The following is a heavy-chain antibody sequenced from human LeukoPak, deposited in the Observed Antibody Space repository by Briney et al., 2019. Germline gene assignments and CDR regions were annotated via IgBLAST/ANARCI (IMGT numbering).Heavy chain of an antibody. CDR2: ISYDGSNK. J-gene: IGHJ4*02. D-gene: IGHD5-12*01. V-gene: IGHV3-30-3*01. Sequence: PGGSLRLSCAASGFTFSSYAMHWVRQAPGKGLEWVAVISYDGSNKYYADSVKGRFTISRDNSKNTLYLQMNSLRAEDTAVYYCARDRSMGLRLSDYWGQGTLVTVSS. CDR3: ARDRSMGLRLSDY. CDR1: GFTFSSYA.